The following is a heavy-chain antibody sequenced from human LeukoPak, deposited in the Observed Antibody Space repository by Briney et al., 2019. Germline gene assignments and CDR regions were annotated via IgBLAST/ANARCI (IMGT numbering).Heavy chain of an antibody. V-gene: IGHV3-7*03. CDR2: IRPDGGER. CDR3: TRQGDWNFEF. CDR1: GFSSRTHW. Sequence: PGGSLRLSCTASGFSSRTHWMSWVRQAPGKGLEGVANIRPDGGERYYGDSLKGRFTISRDNDKNSLYLQMNFLRADDTAIYYCTRQGDWNFEFWGQGTLVTVSS. J-gene: IGHJ4*02. D-gene: IGHD3/OR15-3a*01.